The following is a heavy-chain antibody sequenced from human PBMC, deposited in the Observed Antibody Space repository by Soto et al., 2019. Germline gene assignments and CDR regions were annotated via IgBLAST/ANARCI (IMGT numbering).Heavy chain of an antibody. CDR1: GYAFTTSG. V-gene: IGHV1-18*01. J-gene: IGHJ4*02. Sequence: GAEVKKPGASVKASCKGSGYAFTTSGITWVRQAPGQGLEWMGWISAHNGNTNYAQKLQGRVTVTRDTSTSTAYMELRSLRSDDTAVYYCARGRYGDYWGQGALVTVSS. D-gene: IGHD1-1*01. CDR3: ARGRYGDY. CDR2: ISAHNGNT.